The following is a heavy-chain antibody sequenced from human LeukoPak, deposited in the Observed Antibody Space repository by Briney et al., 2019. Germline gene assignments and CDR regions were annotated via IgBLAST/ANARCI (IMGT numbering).Heavy chain of an antibody. J-gene: IGHJ6*02. CDR3: ARARVDILTGYYSNDYYYGMDV. Sequence: SVKVSCKASGGTFSSYAISWVRQAPGQGLEWMGRIIPILGIANYAQKFQGRVTITADKSTSTAYMELSSLRPEDTAVYYCARARVDILTGYYSNDYYYGMDVWGQGTTVTVSS. D-gene: IGHD3-9*01. V-gene: IGHV1-69*04. CDR1: GGTFSSYA. CDR2: IIPILGIA.